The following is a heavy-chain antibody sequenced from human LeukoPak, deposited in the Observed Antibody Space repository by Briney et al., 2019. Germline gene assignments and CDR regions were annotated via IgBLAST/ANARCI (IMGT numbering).Heavy chain of an antibody. CDR1: GYTFTSYG. J-gene: IGHJ4*02. V-gene: IGHV1-18*01. D-gene: IGHD5-12*01. CDR3: AREESVVATGITGDY. CDR2: ISAYNGNT. Sequence: ASVKVSCKASGYTFTSYGISWVRQAPGQGLEWMGWISAYNGNTNYAQKLQGRVAMTTDTSTSTAYMELRSLRSDDTAVYYCAREESVVATGITGDYWGQGTLVTVSS.